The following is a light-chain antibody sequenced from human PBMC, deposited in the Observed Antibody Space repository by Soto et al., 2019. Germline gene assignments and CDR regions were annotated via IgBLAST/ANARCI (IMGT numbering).Light chain of an antibody. CDR1: QSVSSY. CDR3: QQYGTSPRIT. V-gene: IGKV3-20*01. J-gene: IGKJ5*01. Sequence: EIVLTQSPGTLSLSPGERATLSCRASQSVSSYLAWYQQKPGQAPRLLIYGASSRAPGIPDRFSGSGSGTHFTLTISRLEPEDFAVYYCQQYGTSPRITFGQGTRLEIK. CDR2: GAS.